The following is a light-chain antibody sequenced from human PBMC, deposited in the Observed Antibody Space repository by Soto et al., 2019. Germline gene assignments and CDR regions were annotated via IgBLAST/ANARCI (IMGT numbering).Light chain of an antibody. Sequence: EIVLTQSPGTLSLSPGERGTLSCRASQSVSSTYLAWYQQKPGQAPRLLIYDASSRATGIPDRFSGSGSGTDFTLSINRLEPEDCAVYYCQQYSRSPFTFGPGTKVDIK. J-gene: IGKJ3*01. CDR3: QQYSRSPFT. CDR2: DAS. CDR1: QSVSSTY. V-gene: IGKV3-20*01.